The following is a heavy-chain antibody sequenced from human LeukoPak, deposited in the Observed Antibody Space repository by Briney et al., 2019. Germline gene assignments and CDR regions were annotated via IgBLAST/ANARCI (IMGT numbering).Heavy chain of an antibody. Sequence: GGSLRLSCAASGFTFSSYAMNWVRQAPGKGLEWVSYISSTSSTIYYADSVKGRFTVSRDNAKNSLYLQMNSLRDDDTAVYYCARDLISGHYTFDYWSQGTLVTVSS. CDR1: GFTFSSYA. J-gene: IGHJ4*02. CDR2: ISSTSSTI. V-gene: IGHV3-48*02. D-gene: IGHD1-26*01. CDR3: ARDLISGHYTFDY.